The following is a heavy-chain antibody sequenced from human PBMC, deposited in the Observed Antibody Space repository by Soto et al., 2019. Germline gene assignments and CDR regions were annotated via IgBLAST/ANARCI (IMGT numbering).Heavy chain of an antibody. V-gene: IGHV4-34*01. CDR3: ARAIYYYGMDV. CDR2: INHSGST. Sequence: SETLSLTCAVYGGSFSGYYWSWICQPPGKGLEWIGEINHSGSTNYNPSLKSRVTISVDTSKNQFSLKLSSVTAADTAVYYCARAIYYYGMDVWGQGTTVTVSS. CDR1: GGSFSGYY. J-gene: IGHJ6*02.